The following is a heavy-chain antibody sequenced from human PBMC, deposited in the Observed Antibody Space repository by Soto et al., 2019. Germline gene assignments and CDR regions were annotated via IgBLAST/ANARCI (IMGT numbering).Heavy chain of an antibody. CDR1: GFTFSVYG. CDR3: SKYSEKRSEAYLHQ. J-gene: IGHJ1*01. V-gene: IGHV3-23*01. D-gene: IGHD2-21*01. Sequence: GGSLRLSCAASGFTFSVYGMSWVRQAPGKGLEWVSSISTNGGVTFYADSVRGRFTLSRDNSKSTLYLQMNNLRAEDTAIYYFSKYSEKRSEAYLHQWRRGTLVTVSS. CDR2: ISTNGGVT.